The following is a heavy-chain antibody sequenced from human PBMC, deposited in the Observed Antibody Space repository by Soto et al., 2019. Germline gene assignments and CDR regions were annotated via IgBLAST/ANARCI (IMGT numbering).Heavy chain of an antibody. Sequence: SVKVSCKASGFTFTSSAVQWVRQARGQRLEWIGWIVVGSGNTNYAQKFQERVTITRDMSTSTAYMELSSLRSEDTAVYYCAAGKYYDFWSGYQIAKYYFDYWGQGTLVTVSS. CDR3: AAGKYYDFWSGYQIAKYYFDY. V-gene: IGHV1-58*01. CDR1: GFTFTSSA. CDR2: IVVGSGNT. J-gene: IGHJ4*02. D-gene: IGHD3-3*01.